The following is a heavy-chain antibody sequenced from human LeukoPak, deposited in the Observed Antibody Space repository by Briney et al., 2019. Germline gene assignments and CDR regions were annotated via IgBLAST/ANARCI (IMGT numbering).Heavy chain of an antibody. CDR1: GGTFRSYA. Sequence: SVKVSYKASGGTFRSYAISWVRQAPGQGLEWMGRIIPIFGIANYPQKFQGRVTITADKSTSTAYMELSSLRSGDTAVYYCARAGGYYDFWSGYPHWGQGTLVTVSS. J-gene: IGHJ4*02. CDR3: ARAGGYYDFWSGYPH. CDR2: IIPIFGIA. D-gene: IGHD3-3*01. V-gene: IGHV1-69*04.